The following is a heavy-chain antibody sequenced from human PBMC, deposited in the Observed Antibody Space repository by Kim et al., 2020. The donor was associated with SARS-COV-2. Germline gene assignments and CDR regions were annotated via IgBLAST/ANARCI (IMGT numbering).Heavy chain of an antibody. CDR1: GFTFSSYG. J-gene: IGHJ6*02. CDR3: AKDSFYYYGSGSYPTPPSYGMDV. Sequence: GGSLRLSCAASGFTFSSYGMHWVRQAPGKGLEWVAVISYDGSNKYYADSVKGRFTISRDNSKNTLYLQMNSLRAEDTAVYYCAKDSFYYYGSGSYPTPPSYGMDVWGQGTTVTVSS. CDR2: ISYDGSNK. V-gene: IGHV3-30*18. D-gene: IGHD3-10*01.